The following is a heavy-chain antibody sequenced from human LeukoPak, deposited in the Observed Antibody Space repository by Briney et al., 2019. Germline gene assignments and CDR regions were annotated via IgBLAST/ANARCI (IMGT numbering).Heavy chain of an antibody. Sequence: PGGSLRLSCAASGFTFSSYAMSWVRQAPGKGLEWVSAISGSGGSTYYADSVKGRFTISRDNSKNTLYLQMNSLRAEDTAVYYCARAYSSGYDSSGYYEDWGQGTLVTVSS. CDR3: ARAYSSGYDSSGYYED. V-gene: IGHV3-23*01. CDR1: GFTFSSYA. D-gene: IGHD3-22*01. J-gene: IGHJ4*02. CDR2: ISGSGGST.